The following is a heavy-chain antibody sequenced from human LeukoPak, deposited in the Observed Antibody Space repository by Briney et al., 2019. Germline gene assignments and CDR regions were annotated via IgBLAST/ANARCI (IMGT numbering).Heavy chain of an antibody. Sequence: PGGSLRLSCAASGFIFSSSDMHWVRQAPGKGLEWVAVISYDGSDKYYADSVKGRFTISRDNSKKTLYLQMNSLRAEDTAVYYCAKDYGDYWDNYFDYWGQGTLVTVSP. CDR3: AKDYGDYWDNYFDY. J-gene: IGHJ4*02. CDR2: ISYDGSDK. D-gene: IGHD4-17*01. V-gene: IGHV3-30*18. CDR1: GFIFSSSD.